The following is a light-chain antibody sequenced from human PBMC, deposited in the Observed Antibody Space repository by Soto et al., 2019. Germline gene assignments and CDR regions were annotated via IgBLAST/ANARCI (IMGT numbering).Light chain of an antibody. CDR2: AAS. V-gene: IGKV1-39*01. Sequence: IQMTQSPSSLSASLGDRVAITCRASQSITFSLNWYQQKPGTAPKLLIYAASTLYAGVPSRFSGSGSGTDFTLTISSLQPEDFATYYCQQSYSLPLTFGGGTKV. CDR3: QQSYSLPLT. CDR1: QSITFS. J-gene: IGKJ4*01.